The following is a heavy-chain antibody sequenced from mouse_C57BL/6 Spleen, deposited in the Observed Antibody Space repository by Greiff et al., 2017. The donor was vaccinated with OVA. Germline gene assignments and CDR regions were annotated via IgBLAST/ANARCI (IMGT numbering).Heavy chain of an antibody. CDR3: ARRRHGYYYYAMDY. Sequence: KQRPGQGLEWIGNIYPSDSETHYNQKFKDKATLTVDKSSSTAYMQLSSLTSEDSAVYYCARRRHGYYYYAMDYWGQGTSVTVSS. V-gene: IGHV1-61*01. CDR2: IYPSDSET. D-gene: IGHD2-3*01. J-gene: IGHJ4*01.